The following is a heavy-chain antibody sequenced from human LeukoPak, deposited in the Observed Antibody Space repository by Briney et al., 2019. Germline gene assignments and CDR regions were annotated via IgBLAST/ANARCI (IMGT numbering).Heavy chain of an antibody. J-gene: IGHJ4*02. V-gene: IGHV4-59*01. CDR1: GGSINRYH. Sequence: SETLSLTCSVSGGSINRYHWSWIRQPPGRGLEWIGYIYYSGSTNYKPSLKSRGSISVDTSKNQFSLKLSSVTAADTAVYYCARGGNEAVTLFDYWGQGTLVTVSS. D-gene: IGHD4-17*01. CDR2: IYYSGST. CDR3: ARGGNEAVTLFDY.